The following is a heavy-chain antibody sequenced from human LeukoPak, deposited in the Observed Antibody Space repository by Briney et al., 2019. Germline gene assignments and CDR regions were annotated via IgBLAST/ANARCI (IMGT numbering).Heavy chain of an antibody. V-gene: IGHV4-39*01. J-gene: IGHJ4*02. CDR2: IYYSGST. CDR1: GGSISSSSYY. CDR3: ARQTSVWYIYYFDY. D-gene: IGHD6-19*01. Sequence: SETLSLTCTVSGGSISSSSYYWGWIRQPPGKGLEWIGSIYYSGSTYYNPSLKSRVTISVDTSKNQFSLKLSSVTAADTAVYYCARQTSVWYIYYFDYWGQGTLVTVSS.